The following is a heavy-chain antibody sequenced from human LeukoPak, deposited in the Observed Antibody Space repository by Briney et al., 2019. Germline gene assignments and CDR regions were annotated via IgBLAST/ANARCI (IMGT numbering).Heavy chain of an antibody. CDR3: ARDSYGSSGYYYVSDY. V-gene: IGHV3-30*03. CDR1: GFIFSNHG. CDR2: TSFNGGNK. Sequence: GGSLRLSCAASGFIFSNHGMHWVRQAPGKGLEWVAVTSFNGGNKYYADSVKGRFTISRDNAKNSLYLRMNSLRDEDTAVYYCARDSYGSSGYYYVSDYWGQGTLVTVSS. J-gene: IGHJ4*02. D-gene: IGHD3-22*01.